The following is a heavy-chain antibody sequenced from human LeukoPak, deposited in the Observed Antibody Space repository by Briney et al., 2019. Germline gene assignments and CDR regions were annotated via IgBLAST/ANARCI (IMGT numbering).Heavy chain of an antibody. CDR2: ITNSGGGT. CDR1: GLTFSNFA. D-gene: IGHD3-10*01. CDR3: ARSDHNIWFGLNY. V-gene: IGHV3-23*01. J-gene: IGHJ4*02. Sequence: GGSLRLSCAASGLTFSNFAMSWVRQAPEKGLEWVSAITNSGGGTYYGDSVKGRFTTSRDNSKNTLYLQMSSLRAEDTAVYYCARSDHNIWFGLNYWGQGALVTVSS.